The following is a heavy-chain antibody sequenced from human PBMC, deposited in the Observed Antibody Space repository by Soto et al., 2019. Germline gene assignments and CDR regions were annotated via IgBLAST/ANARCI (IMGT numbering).Heavy chain of an antibody. CDR3: AKDAKILDCLPTTYYFDF. J-gene: IGHJ4*02. CDR1: GLSFSSYA. V-gene: IGHV3-23*01. D-gene: IGHD3-9*01. CDR2: ISRSGNST. Sequence: EVQVLESGGGLAQPGRSLRLSCAVSGLSFSSYAMTWVRQSPGKGLEWVSSISRSGNSTYSADSVRGGFTISRDNSKNTLYLQMNSLRAEDTPVYYCAKDAKILDCLPTTYYFDFWGQGALVTVSS.